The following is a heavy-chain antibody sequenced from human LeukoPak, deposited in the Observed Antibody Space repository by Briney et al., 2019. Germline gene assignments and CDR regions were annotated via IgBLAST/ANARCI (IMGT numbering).Heavy chain of an antibody. CDR2: IYYSGST. J-gene: IGHJ3*02. CDR1: GGSITSTYY. V-gene: IGHV4-39*07. Sequence: SETLSLTCSVSGGSITSTYYWGWIRQPPGKGLEWIGSIYYSGSTYYNPSLKSRVTISVDTSKNQFSLKLSSVTAADTAVYYCARVHVLLWFGELSGEAFDIWGQGTMVTVSS. D-gene: IGHD3-10*01. CDR3: ARVHVLLWFGELSGEAFDI.